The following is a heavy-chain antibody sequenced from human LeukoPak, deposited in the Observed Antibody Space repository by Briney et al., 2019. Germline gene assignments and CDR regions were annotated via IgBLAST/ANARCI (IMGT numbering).Heavy chain of an antibody. V-gene: IGHV3-23*01. Sequence: GGSLRLSCRASGFIFSNSAVSWVRPAPGKGLQWVSTVSGSGGVTYYTESVKGRFTISRDIGENTLFLQMSSLKAEDTATYYCAKLKSVPFCFHFWGQGTQVTVSS. CDR3: AKLKSVPFCFHF. CDR2: VSGSGGVT. CDR1: GFIFSNSA. D-gene: IGHD2/OR15-2a*01. J-gene: IGHJ4*02.